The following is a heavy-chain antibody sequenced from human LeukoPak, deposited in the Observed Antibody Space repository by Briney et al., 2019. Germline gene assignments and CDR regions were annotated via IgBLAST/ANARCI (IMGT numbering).Heavy chain of an antibody. J-gene: IGHJ4*02. D-gene: IGHD2/OR15-2a*01. CDR3: ATDRPHWAFLF. Sequence: GGSLSLSCAASGFPYSTCHENWVRQAPGKGLEWVSYISSGSSAIYYTDSVKGRLTISRDNAKSSLYLQMNSLRDEDTATYYCATDRPHWAFLFWGREPLLTVSS. V-gene: IGHV3-48*02. CDR2: ISSGSSAI. CDR1: GFPYSTCH.